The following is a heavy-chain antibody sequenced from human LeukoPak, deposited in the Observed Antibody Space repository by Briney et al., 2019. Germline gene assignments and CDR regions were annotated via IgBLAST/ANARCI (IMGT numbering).Heavy chain of an antibody. D-gene: IGHD4-17*01. Sequence: GGSLRLSCAASGFTFSSYGMHWIRQAPGKGLEWVAVISYDGSNKYYADSVKGRFTISRDNSKNTPYLQMNSLRAEDTAVYYCAKDGTVTDAFNYWGQGTLVTVSS. CDR1: GFTFSSYG. CDR2: ISYDGSNK. V-gene: IGHV3-30*18. J-gene: IGHJ4*02. CDR3: AKDGTVTDAFNY.